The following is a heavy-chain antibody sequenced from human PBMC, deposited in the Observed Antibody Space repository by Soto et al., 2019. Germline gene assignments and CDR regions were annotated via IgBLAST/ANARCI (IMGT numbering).Heavy chain of an antibody. J-gene: IGHJ6*02. Sequence: SVKVSCKASGGTFSSYASSWVRQAPGQGLEWMGGIIPIFGTANYAQKFQGRVTITADESTSTAYMELSSLRSEDTAVYYCARIEKVATIPYYYYYGMDVWGQGTTVTVSS. V-gene: IGHV1-69*13. D-gene: IGHD5-12*01. CDR2: IIPIFGTA. CDR1: GGTFSSYA. CDR3: ARIEKVATIPYYYYYGMDV.